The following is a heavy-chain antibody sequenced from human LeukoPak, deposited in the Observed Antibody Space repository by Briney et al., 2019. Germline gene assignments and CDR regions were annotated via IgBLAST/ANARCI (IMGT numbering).Heavy chain of an antibody. V-gene: IGHV1-2*02. Sequence: GASVKVSCKASGGTFSSYAISWVRQAPGQGLEWMGWINPNSGGTNYAQKFQGRVTMTRDTSISTAYMELSRLRSDDTAVYYCARPFYDILTGLNPYYFDYWGQGTLVTVSS. CDR2: INPNSGGT. CDR3: ARPFYDILTGLNPYYFDY. CDR1: GGTFSSYA. D-gene: IGHD3-9*01. J-gene: IGHJ4*02.